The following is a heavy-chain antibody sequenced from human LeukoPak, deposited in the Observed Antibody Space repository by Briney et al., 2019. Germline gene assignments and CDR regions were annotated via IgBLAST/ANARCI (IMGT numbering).Heavy chain of an antibody. V-gene: IGHV1-8*02. CDR3: TAEFGPNWFDP. Sequence: ASVKVSCKASGYTFTSYGISWVRQAPGQGLEWMGWMNPNSGNTGYAQKFQGRVTMTRNTSISTAYMELSSLRSEDTAVYYCTAEFGPNWFDPWGQGTLVTVSS. J-gene: IGHJ5*02. D-gene: IGHD3-16*01. CDR1: GYTFTSYG. CDR2: MNPNSGNT.